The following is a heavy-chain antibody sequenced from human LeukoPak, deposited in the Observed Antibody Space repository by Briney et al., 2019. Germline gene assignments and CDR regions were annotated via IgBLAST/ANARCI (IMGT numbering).Heavy chain of an antibody. CDR2: ISWNSGSI. J-gene: IGHJ4*02. V-gene: IGHV3-9*01. CDR1: GFTFDDYA. Sequence: GGSLRLSCVVSGFTFDDYAMHWVRQAPGKGLEWVSGISWNSGSIGYADSVKGRFTISRDNAKNSLYLQMNSLRAEDTALYYCARLVGTRKASTGADYWGQGTLVTVSS. CDR3: ARLVGTRKASTGADY. D-gene: IGHD6-13*01.